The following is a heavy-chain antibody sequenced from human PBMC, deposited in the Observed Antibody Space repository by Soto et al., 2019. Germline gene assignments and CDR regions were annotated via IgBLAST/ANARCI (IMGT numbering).Heavy chain of an antibody. CDR1: GFTFSSYA. CDR2: ISGSGGST. D-gene: IGHD3-10*01. J-gene: IGHJ4*02. Sequence: EVQLLESGGGLVQPGGSLRLSCAASGFTFSSYAMSWVRQAPGKGLEWVSVISGSGGSTYYADSVKGRFTISRDNSKNTLYLQMNSLRADDTAVYYCAKDSTMVRGFILDYFDYWGQGTLVTVSS. CDR3: AKDSTMVRGFILDYFDY. V-gene: IGHV3-23*01.